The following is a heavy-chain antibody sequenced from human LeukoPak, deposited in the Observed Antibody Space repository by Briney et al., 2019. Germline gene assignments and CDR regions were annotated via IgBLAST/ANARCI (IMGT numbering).Heavy chain of an antibody. CDR3: AKWGGDLKADYFDY. J-gene: IGHJ4*02. CDR1: GFAFSSYA. D-gene: IGHD3-10*01. Sequence: GGSLRLSCAASGFAFSSYAMSWVRQAPGKGLDWVSAISGSGGSTYYADSVKGRFTISRDNSKNTLYLQMNSLRAEDTAVYYCAKWGGDLKADYFDYWGQGTLVTVSS. V-gene: IGHV3-23*01. CDR2: ISGSGGST.